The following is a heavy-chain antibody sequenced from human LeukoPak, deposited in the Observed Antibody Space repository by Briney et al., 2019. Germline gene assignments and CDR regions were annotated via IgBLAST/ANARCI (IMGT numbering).Heavy chain of an antibody. V-gene: IGHV3-9*01. J-gene: IGHJ4*02. CDR2: ISWNSGSI. Sequence: GRSLRLSCAASGFTFDDYAMHWVRRAPGKGLEWVSGISWNSGSIGYADSVKGRFTISRDNSKNTLYLQMNSLRAEDTAVYYCARAEIQAFDYWGQGTLVTVSS. CDR1: GFTFDDYA. D-gene: IGHD5-18*01. CDR3: ARAEIQAFDY.